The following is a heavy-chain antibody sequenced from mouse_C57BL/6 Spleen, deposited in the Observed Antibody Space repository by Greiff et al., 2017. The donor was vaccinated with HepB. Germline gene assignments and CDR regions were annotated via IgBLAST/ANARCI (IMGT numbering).Heavy chain of an antibody. V-gene: IGHV1-53*01. D-gene: IGHD1-1*01. CDR1: GYTFTSYW. CDR3: ARKNYCSSPLWYFDV. Sequence: VQLQQSGTELVKPGASVKLSCKASGYTFTSYWMHWVKQRPGQGLEWIGNINPSNGGTNYNEKFKSKATLTVDKSSSTAYMQLSSLTSEDSAVYYCARKNYCSSPLWYFDVWGTGTTVTVSS. CDR2: INPSNGGT. J-gene: IGHJ1*03.